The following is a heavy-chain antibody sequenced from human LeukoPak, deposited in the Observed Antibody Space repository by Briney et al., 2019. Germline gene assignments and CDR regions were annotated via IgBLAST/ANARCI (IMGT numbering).Heavy chain of an antibody. Sequence: GGSLRLSCAVSGFTFSSYAMNWVRQAPGKGLEWVSAISGGGGATYYADSVKGRFSISRDNSKITLYLQMNSLRAEDTAVYFCAKGMSTGPYYYGMDVWGQGTTVTVSS. CDR3: AKGMSTGPYYYGMDV. V-gene: IGHV3-23*01. J-gene: IGHJ6*02. CDR2: ISGGGGAT. D-gene: IGHD1-14*01. CDR1: GFTFSSYA.